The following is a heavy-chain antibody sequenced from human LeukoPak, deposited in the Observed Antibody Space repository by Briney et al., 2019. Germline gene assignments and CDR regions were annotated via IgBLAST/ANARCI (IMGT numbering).Heavy chain of an antibody. V-gene: IGHV5-51*01. J-gene: IGHJ4*02. Sequence: GESLKISCKGSGYTFNNYWIGWVRQMPGKGPEWMGIIYPSDSETRYSPSFQGQVTISADKSISTAYLQWSSLKASDTAMYYCARQGSSGYGGTDYWGQGTLVTVSS. CDR2: IYPSDSET. CDR3: ARQGSSGYGGTDY. D-gene: IGHD3-22*01. CDR1: GYTFNNYW.